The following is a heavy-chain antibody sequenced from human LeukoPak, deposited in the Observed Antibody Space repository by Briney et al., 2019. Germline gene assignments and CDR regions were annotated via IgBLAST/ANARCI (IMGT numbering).Heavy chain of an antibody. Sequence: ASVKVSCKASGYTFTGYYMHWVRQAPGQGLEWMGWINPNSGGTNYAQKFQGRVTTTRDTSISTAYMELSRLRSDDTAVYYCARDYRIQLWGQGFDYWGQGTLVTVSS. CDR3: ARDYRIQLWGQGFDY. V-gene: IGHV1-2*02. CDR1: GYTFTGYY. D-gene: IGHD5-18*01. J-gene: IGHJ4*02. CDR2: INPNSGGT.